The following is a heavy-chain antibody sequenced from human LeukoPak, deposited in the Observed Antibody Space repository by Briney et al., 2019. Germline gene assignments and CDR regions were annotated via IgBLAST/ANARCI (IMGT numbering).Heavy chain of an antibody. CDR1: GYTFTGYY. D-gene: IGHD3-10*01. V-gene: IGHV1-2*02. Sequence: ASVKVSCKASGYTFTGYYMHWVRQAPGQGLEWMGWINPNSGGTNYAQKFQGRVTMTRDTSISTAYMELSRLRSDDTAVYYCAREYYYGSGSSAYWGQGTLVTVSS. CDR3: AREYYYGSGSSAY. CDR2: INPNSGGT. J-gene: IGHJ4*02.